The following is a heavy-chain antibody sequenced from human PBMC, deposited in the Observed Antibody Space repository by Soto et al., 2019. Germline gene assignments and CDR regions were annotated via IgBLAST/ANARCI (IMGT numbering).Heavy chain of an antibody. V-gene: IGHV4-59*08. CDR1: GGSISSYY. CDR3: ARRYGGNLDY. D-gene: IGHD1-26*01. J-gene: IGHJ4*02. CDR2: IYYSGGT. Sequence: SETLSLTCTVSGGSISSYYWSWIRQPPGKGLEWIGYIYYSGGTNYNPSLKSRVTISVDTSKNQFSLKLSSVTAADTAVYYCARRYGGNLDYWGQGTLVTVSS.